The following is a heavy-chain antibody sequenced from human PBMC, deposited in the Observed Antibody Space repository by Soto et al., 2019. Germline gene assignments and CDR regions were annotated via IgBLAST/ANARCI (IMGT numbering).Heavy chain of an antibody. CDR2: IPSDGSNK. J-gene: IGHJ5*02. CDR1: GFTFSTYG. V-gene: IGHV3-30*18. D-gene: IGHD3-16*01. Sequence: QVQLVESGGGVVQPGRSLRLSCAASGFTFSTYGMFWVRQPPGKGLEWVAAIPSDGSNKYYADSVKGRFTISRDNSKNTLFLQMDSLRTEDTAVYYCAKDFHPSQSYALYNWFDHWGQGTLVNVSS. CDR3: AKDFHPSQSYALYNWFDH.